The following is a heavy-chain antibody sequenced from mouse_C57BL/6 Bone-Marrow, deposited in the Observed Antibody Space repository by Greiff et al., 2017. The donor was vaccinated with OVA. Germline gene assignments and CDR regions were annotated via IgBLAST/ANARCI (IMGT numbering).Heavy chain of an antibody. J-gene: IGHJ2*01. CDR2: IYPRDGST. V-gene: IGHV1-78*01. CDR3: ARWGAYYYGSFFSDY. CDR1: GYTFTDHT. D-gene: IGHD1-1*01. Sequence: QVQLQQSDAELVKPGASVKISCKVSGYTFTDHTIHWMKQRPEQGLEWIGYIYPRDGSTKYNEKFKGKATLTADKSSSTAYMQLNSLTSEDAAVYFGARWGAYYYGSFFSDYWGQGTTLTVSA.